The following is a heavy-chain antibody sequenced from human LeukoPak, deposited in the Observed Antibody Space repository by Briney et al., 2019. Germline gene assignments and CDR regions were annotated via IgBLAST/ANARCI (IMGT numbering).Heavy chain of an antibody. CDR1: GFTVSSNY. J-gene: IGHJ4*02. CDR3: AKDPEGRNYDSSEPYFDY. D-gene: IGHD3-22*01. CDR2: ISYDGSNK. V-gene: IGHV3-30*18. Sequence: GGSLRLSCAASGFTVSSNYMSWVRQAPGKGLEWVAVISYDGSNKYYADSVKGRFTISRDNSKNTLYLQMNSLRAEDTAVYYCAKDPEGRNYDSSEPYFDYWGQGTLVTVSS.